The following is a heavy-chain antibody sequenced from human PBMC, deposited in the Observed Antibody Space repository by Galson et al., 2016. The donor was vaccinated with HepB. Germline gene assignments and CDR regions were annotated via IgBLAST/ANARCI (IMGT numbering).Heavy chain of an antibody. Sequence: SLRLSCAVSGFPFDDFAMHWVRQAPGKGLEWVSLITWDGSITKYADSVKGRFTISRDNSKNSLYLQMNSLRTEDTALYYCARDAYSSTWYYLDSWGQGTLVTVAS. V-gene: IGHV3-43*01. CDR2: ITWDGSIT. CDR3: ARDAYSSTWYYLDS. D-gene: IGHD6-13*01. CDR1: GFPFDDFA. J-gene: IGHJ4*02.